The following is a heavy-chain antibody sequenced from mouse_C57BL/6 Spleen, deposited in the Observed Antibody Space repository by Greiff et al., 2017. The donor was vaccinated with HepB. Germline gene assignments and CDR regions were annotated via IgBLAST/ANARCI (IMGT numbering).Heavy chain of an antibody. J-gene: IGHJ1*03. CDR1: GFTFSSYA. CDR2: ISDGGSYT. Sequence: EVMLMESGGGLVKPGGSLKLSCAASGFTFSSYAMSWVRQTPEKRLEWVATISDGGSYTYYPDNVKGRFTISRDNAKNNLYLQMSHLKSEDTAMYYCARDRGGYFDVWGTGTTVTVSS. CDR3: ARDRGGYFDV. V-gene: IGHV5-4*01.